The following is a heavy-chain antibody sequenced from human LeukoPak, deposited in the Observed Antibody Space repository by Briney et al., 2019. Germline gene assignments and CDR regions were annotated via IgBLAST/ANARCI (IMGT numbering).Heavy chain of an antibody. D-gene: IGHD1-26*01. CDR2: ISSSSSYI. J-gene: IGHJ3*02. CDR1: GFTFSSYS. Sequence: GESLKISCAASGFTFSSYSMNWVRQAPGKGLEWVSSISSSSSYIYYADSVKGRFTISRDNAKNSLYLQMNSLRAEDTAVYYCARDSGSYYEDAFDIWGQGTMVTVSS. CDR3: ARDSGSYYEDAFDI. V-gene: IGHV3-21*01.